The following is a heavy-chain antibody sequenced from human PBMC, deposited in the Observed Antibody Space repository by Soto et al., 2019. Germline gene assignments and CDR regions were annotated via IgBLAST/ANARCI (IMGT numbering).Heavy chain of an antibody. CDR1: GGSFSGYY. D-gene: IGHD5-12*01. J-gene: IGHJ4*02. Sequence: PSETLSLTCAVYGGSFSGYYWSWIRQPPGKGLEWIGEINHSGSTNYNPSLKSRVTISVDTSKNQFSLKLSSVTAADTAVYYCARGRRDIVATIFSIDYWGQGTLVTVSS. CDR2: INHSGST. V-gene: IGHV4-34*01. CDR3: ARGRRDIVATIFSIDY.